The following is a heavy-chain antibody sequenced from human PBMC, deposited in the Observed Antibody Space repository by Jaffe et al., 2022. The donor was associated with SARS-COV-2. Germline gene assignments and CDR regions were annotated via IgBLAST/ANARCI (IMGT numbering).Heavy chain of an antibody. CDR3: GKDYFRAVAGKNIDY. D-gene: IGHD6-19*01. J-gene: IGHJ4*02. V-gene: IGHV3-30*18. CDR2: ISYDGSNQ. CDR1: GFTFSNYG. Sequence: QVHLVESGGGVVQPGRSLRLSCAASGFTFSNYGMHWVRQAPGKGLEWVSLISYDGSNQYYTDSVKGRFTISRDNSKNTLYLEMNSLRAEDTAVYYCGKDYFRAVAGKNIDYWGQGTLVTVSS.